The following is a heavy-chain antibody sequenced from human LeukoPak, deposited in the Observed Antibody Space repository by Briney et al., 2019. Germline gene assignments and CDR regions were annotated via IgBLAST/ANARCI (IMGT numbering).Heavy chain of an antibody. CDR3: ARALGNDYVWGSYRSVYYYYMDV. J-gene: IGHJ6*03. CDR2: INHSGST. Sequence: SETLSLTCAVYGGSFSGYYWSWIRQPPGKGLEWIGEINHSGSTNYNPSLKSRVTISVDTSKNQFSLKLSSVTAADTAVYYCARALGNDYVWGSYRSVYYYYMDVWGKGTTVTVSS. V-gene: IGHV4-34*01. D-gene: IGHD3-16*02. CDR1: GGSFSGYY.